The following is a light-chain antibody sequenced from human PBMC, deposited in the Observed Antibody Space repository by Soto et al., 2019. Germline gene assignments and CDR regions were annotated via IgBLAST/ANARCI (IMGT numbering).Light chain of an antibody. J-gene: IGKJ5*01. V-gene: IGKV3-15*01. Sequence: TGMKQSPATMSVTPGERATVSCRASQSINNDLGWYQQKPGQAPRLLIYGASTRATGIPARFSGSGSGTDFTLTISSLQPEDFATYYCQQSYRTPITFGQGTRLEIK. CDR2: GAS. CDR1: QSINND. CDR3: QQSYRTPIT.